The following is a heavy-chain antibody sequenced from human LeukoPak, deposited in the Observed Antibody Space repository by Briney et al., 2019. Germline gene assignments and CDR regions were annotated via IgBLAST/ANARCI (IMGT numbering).Heavy chain of an antibody. J-gene: IGHJ5*02. Sequence: ASVNVSCKASGYTLTGCYMHWVRQAPGQGLEWMGWINPNSGATNYPQKFQGRVTMTSDTSVSTAYMEMTGLRSDDTAVYYCARGHDSSGYHPNWFDPWGQGTLVTVSS. CDR2: INPNSGAT. V-gene: IGHV1-2*02. D-gene: IGHD3-22*01. CDR3: ARGHDSSGYHPNWFDP. CDR1: GYTLTGCY.